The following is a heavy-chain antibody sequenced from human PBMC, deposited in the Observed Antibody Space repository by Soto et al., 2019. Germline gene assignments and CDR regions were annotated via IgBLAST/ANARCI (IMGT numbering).Heavy chain of an antibody. V-gene: IGHV5-51*01. Sequence: GESLKISCKGSGYSLTSYWIGWVRQMPGKGLEWMGIIYPGDSDTRYSPSVQGQVTISADKAIRTAYLQWSSLKASDTAMSYCARHREGTFEIWGQGTMGTVAS. CDR1: GYSLTSYW. CDR3: ARHREGTFEI. J-gene: IGHJ3*02. CDR2: IYPGDSDT.